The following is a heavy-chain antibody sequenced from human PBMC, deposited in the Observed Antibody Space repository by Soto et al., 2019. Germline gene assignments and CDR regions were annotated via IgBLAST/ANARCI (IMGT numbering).Heavy chain of an antibody. CDR3: ARDPREYYFDY. V-gene: IGHV3-11*01. J-gene: IGHJ4*02. Sequence: QVQLVESGGGLVKPGGSLRLSCAASGFTFSDYYMSWIRQAPGKGLEWVSYISSSGSTIYYADSVKGRFTISRDNAKNSPDLIMNSLRDEDTAVYYCARDPREYYFDYWGQGTLVTVSS. CDR2: ISSSGSTI. CDR1: GFTFSDYY.